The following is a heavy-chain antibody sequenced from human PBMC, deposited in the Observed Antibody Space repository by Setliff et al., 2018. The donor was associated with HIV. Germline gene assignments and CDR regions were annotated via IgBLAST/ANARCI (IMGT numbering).Heavy chain of an antibody. V-gene: IGHV1-69*13. CDR3: AIDVIGGWLRPMPDF. CDR2: IIPIFGIE. Sequence: SVKVSCKASGGTFSAYGITWVRQAPGQGLEWMGGIIPIFGIEKYAQKFRGRVTIAADDSTSTAYMELSSLRSDDTAVYYCAIDVIGGWLRPMPDFWGPGTLVTVSS. D-gene: IGHD5-12*01. CDR1: GGTFSAYG. J-gene: IGHJ4*02.